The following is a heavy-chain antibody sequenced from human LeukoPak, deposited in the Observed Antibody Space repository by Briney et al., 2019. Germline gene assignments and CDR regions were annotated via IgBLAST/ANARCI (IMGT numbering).Heavy chain of an antibody. CDR1: GGSISSYC. J-gene: IGHJ4*02. CDR2: IYTSGST. V-gene: IGHV4-4*07. D-gene: IGHD3-22*01. CDR3: AREQSYYDSSGLFY. Sequence: SETLSLTCTVSGGSISSYCWSWIRQPAGKGLEWIGRIYTSGSTNYNPSLKSRVTMSVGTSKNQFSLKLSSVTAADTAVYYCAREQSYYDSSGLFYWGQGTLVTVSS.